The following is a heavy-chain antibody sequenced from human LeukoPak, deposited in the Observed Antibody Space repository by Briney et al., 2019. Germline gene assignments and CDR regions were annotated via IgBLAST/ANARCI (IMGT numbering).Heavy chain of an antibody. V-gene: IGHV3-21*04. Sequence: GGSLRLSCAASGFTFSSYSMDWVRQAPGKGLEWVSSISSSSSYIYYADSVKGRFTISRDNAKNSLYLQMNSLRDEDTAVYYCARDRAYYYDSSGYYYFDHWGQGTLVTVSS. D-gene: IGHD3-22*01. CDR2: ISSSSSYI. CDR3: ARDRAYYYDSSGYYYFDH. CDR1: GFTFSSYS. J-gene: IGHJ4*02.